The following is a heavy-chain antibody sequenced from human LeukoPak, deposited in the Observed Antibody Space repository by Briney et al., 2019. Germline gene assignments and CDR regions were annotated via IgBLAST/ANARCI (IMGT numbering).Heavy chain of an antibody. D-gene: IGHD4-17*01. CDR2: ISGSGGST. Sequence: PGGSLRLSCAASGFTFSSYAMSWVRQAPGKGLWWVSAISGSGGSTYYADSVKGRFTISRDNSKNTLYLQMNSLRAEDTAVYYCAKLVGDDYGAAFDYWGQGTLVTVSS. CDR1: GFTFSSYA. V-gene: IGHV3-23*01. CDR3: AKLVGDDYGAAFDY. J-gene: IGHJ4*02.